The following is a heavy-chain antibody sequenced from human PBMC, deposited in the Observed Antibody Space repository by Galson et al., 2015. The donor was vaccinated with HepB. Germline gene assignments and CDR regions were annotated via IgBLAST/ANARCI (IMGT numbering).Heavy chain of an antibody. CDR1: GYTFTGYY. CDR2: INPNSGGT. CDR3: ARLFTGYYYDSSGYPAFDY. V-gene: IGHV1-2*02. J-gene: IGHJ4*02. D-gene: IGHD3-22*01. Sequence: SVKVSCKASGYTFTGYYMHWVRQAPGQGLEWMGWINPNSGGTNYAQKFQGRVTMTRDTSISTAYMELSRLRSDDTAVYYCARLFTGYYYDSSGYPAFDYWGQGTLVTVSS.